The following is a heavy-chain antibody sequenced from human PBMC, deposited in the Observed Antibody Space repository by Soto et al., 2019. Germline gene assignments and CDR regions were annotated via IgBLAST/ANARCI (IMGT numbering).Heavy chain of an antibody. CDR3: ARQIPPHTIFGPSDAFDI. Sequence: SETLSLTCTVSGGSISSYYWSWIRQPPGKGLEWIGYIYYSGSTNYNPSLKSRVTISVDTSKNQFSLKLSSVTAADTAVYYCARQIPPHTIFGPSDAFDIWGQGTMVTVSS. J-gene: IGHJ3*02. CDR1: GGSISSYY. V-gene: IGHV4-59*08. CDR2: IYYSGST. D-gene: IGHD3-3*01.